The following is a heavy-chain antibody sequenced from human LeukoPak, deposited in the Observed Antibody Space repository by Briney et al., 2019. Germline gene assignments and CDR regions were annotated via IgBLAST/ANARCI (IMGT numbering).Heavy chain of an antibody. D-gene: IGHD2-21*02. CDR1: GFPFRSYA. CDR3: ARGLVVVTAIYLDY. CDR2: ISYDGSNK. V-gene: IGHV3-30-3*01. Sequence: GSLRLSWAASGFPFRSYAMHWVRQAPGKGLEWVAVISYDGSNKYYADSVKGRFTISRDNSKNTLYLQMNSLRAEDTAVYYCARGLVVVTAIYLDYWGQGTLVTVSS. J-gene: IGHJ4*02.